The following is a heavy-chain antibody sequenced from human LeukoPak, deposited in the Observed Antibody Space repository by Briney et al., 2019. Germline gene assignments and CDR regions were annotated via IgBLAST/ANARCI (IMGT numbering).Heavy chain of an antibody. J-gene: IGHJ3*02. V-gene: IGHV3-20*04. CDR1: GFTFDDYG. D-gene: IGHD6-19*01. Sequence: GGSLRLSCAASGFTFDDYGMSWVRQAPGKGLEWVSGINWNGGSTGYADSVKGRFTISRDNAKNSLYLQMNSLRAEDTALYYCARGTIAVAGTSRNAFDIWGQGTMVTVSS. CDR2: INWNGGST. CDR3: ARGTIAVAGTSRNAFDI.